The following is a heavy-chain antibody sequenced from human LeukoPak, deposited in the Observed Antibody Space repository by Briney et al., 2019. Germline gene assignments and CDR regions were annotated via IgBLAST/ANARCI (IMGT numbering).Heavy chain of an antibody. V-gene: IGHV3-23*01. CDR1: GFTFSSYA. CDR3: AKDPARNYYDSSGYGRIDY. D-gene: IGHD3-22*01. J-gene: IGHJ4*02. CDR2: ISGRGGST. Sequence: GGSLRLSCAASGFTFSSYAMSWVRQAPGKGLEWVSAISGRGGSTYYADSVKGRFTISRDNSKNTLYLQMNSLRAEDTAVYYCAKDPARNYYDSSGYGRIDYWGQGTLVTVSS.